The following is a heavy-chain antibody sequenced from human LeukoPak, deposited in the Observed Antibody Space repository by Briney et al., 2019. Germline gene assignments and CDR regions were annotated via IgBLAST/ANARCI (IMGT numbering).Heavy chain of an antibody. CDR3: ARDEKIVGASGQDY. CDR2: INTDGGDT. CDR1: GFTFSSYG. V-gene: IGHV3-74*01. D-gene: IGHD1-26*01. Sequence: PGRSLRLSCAASGFTFSSYGMHWVRQAPGKGLVWVSRINTDGGDTIYADSVKGRFTISRDNAKNTLFLRMNSLRAEDTAVYYCARDEKIVGASGQDYWGQGTLVTVSS. J-gene: IGHJ4*02.